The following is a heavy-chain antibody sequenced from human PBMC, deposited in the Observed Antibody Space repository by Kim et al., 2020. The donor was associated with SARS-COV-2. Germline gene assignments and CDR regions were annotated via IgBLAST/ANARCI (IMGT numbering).Heavy chain of an antibody. CDR1: GFSFSDYY. CDR3: ARVHKNAWYEVGFYYG. CDR2: ISTTAGYT. D-gene: IGHD6-13*01. J-gene: IGHJ6*01. V-gene: IGHV3-11*06. Sequence: GGSLRLSCAASGFSFSDYYMGWVRQTPGKRLEWVSFISTTAGYTNYAASVKGRFTISRDNTQNSLYLQMNSLRGGDTAVYFCARVHKNAWYEVGFYYG.